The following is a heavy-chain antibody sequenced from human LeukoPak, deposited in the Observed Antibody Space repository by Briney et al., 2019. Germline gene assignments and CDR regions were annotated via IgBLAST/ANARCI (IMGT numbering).Heavy chain of an antibody. Sequence: SETLSLTCAVYGGSFSGYYWSWIRQPPGKGLEWIGEINHSGSTNYNPSLKSRVTISVDTSKNQFSLKLSSVTAADTAVYYCARDYGGYDPWGQGTLVTVSS. CDR2: INHSGST. J-gene: IGHJ5*02. CDR3: ARDYGGYDP. D-gene: IGHD4-17*01. CDR1: GGSFSGYY. V-gene: IGHV4-34*01.